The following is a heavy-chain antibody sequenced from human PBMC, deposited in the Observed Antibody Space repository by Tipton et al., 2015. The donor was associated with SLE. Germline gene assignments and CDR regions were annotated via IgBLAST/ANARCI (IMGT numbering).Heavy chain of an antibody. CDR1: GGSISSGDYY. V-gene: IGHV4-61*09. D-gene: IGHD2-2*01. Sequence: TLSLTCTVSGGSISSGDYYWNWIRRPAGKGLEWIGHIYTSGSTNYNPSLKSRVTISVDTSKNQFSLKLTSVTAADTAVYYCARDPASVDSWGQGTLVTVSS. J-gene: IGHJ5*01. CDR3: ARDPASVDS. CDR2: IYTSGST.